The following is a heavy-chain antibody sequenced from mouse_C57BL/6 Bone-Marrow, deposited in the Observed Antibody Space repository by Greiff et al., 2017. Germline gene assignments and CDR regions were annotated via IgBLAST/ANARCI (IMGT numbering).Heavy chain of an antibody. CDR2: ISNGGGST. CDR1: GFTFSDYY. Sequence: DVHLVESGGGLVQPGGSLKLSCASSGFTFSDYYMYWVRQTPEKRLEWVAYISNGGGSTYYPDTVKGRFTISRDNAKNTLYLQMSRLKSEDTAMYYCARHLYAMDYWGQGTSVTVSS. V-gene: IGHV5-12*01. J-gene: IGHJ4*01. CDR3: ARHLYAMDY.